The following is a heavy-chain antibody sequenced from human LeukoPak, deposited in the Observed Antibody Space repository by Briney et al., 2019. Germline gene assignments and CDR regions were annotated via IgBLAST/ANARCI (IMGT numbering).Heavy chain of an antibody. CDR3: ARQRGVTHYYYYGMDV. V-gene: IGHV4-39*01. D-gene: IGHD4-23*01. CDR1: GGSVSSSSYY. J-gene: IGHJ6*02. CDR2: IYYSGST. Sequence: PSETLSLTCTVSGGSVSSSSYYWGWIRQPPGKGLEWIGSIYYSGSTYYNPSLKSRVTISVDTSKNQFSLRLSSVTAADTAVYYCARQRGVTHYYYYGMDVWGQGTTVTVSS.